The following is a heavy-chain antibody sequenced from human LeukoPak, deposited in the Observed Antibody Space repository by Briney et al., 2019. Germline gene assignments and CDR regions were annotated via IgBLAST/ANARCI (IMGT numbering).Heavy chain of an antibody. D-gene: IGHD3-22*01. V-gene: IGHV3-23*01. CDR2: ISGSGGST. Sequence: GGSLRLSCAASGFTFSSYAMSWVRQAPGKGLEWVSAISGSGGSTYYADSVKGRFTISRDNSKNTLYLQMNSLRAEDTAVYYCAKGGYDSSGYYEATFDYWGQGTLVTVSS. CDR3: AKGGYDSSGYYEATFDY. CDR1: GFTFSSYA. J-gene: IGHJ4*02.